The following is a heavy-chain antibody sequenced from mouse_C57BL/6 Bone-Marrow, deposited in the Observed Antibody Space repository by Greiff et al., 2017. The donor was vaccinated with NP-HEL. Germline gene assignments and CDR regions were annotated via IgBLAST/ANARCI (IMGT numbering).Heavy chain of an antibody. CDR1: GYTFTSYG. J-gene: IGHJ4*01. CDR2: MYPRSGNT. V-gene: IGHV1-81*01. CDR3: ARRGYGSMDY. D-gene: IGHD1-1*02. Sequence: VKLVESGAELARPGASVKLSCKASGYTFTSYGISWVKQRTGQGLEWIGEMYPRSGNTYYNEKFKGKATLTADKSSITAYIELRSLTSEDSAVYFCARRGYGSMDYWGQGTSVTVSS.